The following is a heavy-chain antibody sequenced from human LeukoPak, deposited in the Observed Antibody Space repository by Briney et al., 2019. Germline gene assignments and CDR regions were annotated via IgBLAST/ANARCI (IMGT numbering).Heavy chain of an antibody. CDR1: GFTFDDYA. D-gene: IGHD3-10*01. CDR2: ISWNGGSI. CDR3: AKSLGAMVRGVIGY. J-gene: IGHJ4*02. Sequence: GGSLRLSCAASGFTFDDYAMHWVRQAPGKGLEWVSGISWNGGSIDYADSVKGRFTISRDNAKSSLYLQMNSLRAEDTALYYCAKSLGAMVRGVIGYWGQGTLVTVSS. V-gene: IGHV3-9*01.